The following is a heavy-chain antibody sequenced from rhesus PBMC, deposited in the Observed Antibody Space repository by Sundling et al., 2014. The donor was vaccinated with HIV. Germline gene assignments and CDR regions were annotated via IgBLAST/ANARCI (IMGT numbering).Heavy chain of an antibody. CDR3: AIWSSGGWYYPGFGYS. V-gene: IGHV4S9*01. CDR2: INGNIGTT. J-gene: IGHJ6*01. Sequence: QVQLQESGPGLVKPSETLSLTCAVSGGSISENYYWNWIRQPPGKGLEWIGEINGNIGTTNYNPSLKSRVAISRDSAKNQFSLNLSSVTAADTALYYCAIWSSGGWYYPGFGYSWGRRGRPSPSPQ. CDR1: GGSISENYY. D-gene: IGHD6-31*01.